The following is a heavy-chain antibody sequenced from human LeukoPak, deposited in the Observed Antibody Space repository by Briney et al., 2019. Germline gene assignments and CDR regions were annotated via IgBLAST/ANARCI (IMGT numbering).Heavy chain of an antibody. V-gene: IGHV4-31*03. J-gene: IGHJ4*02. Sequence: SQTLSLTCTVSGGSISSGGSYWSWLRQHPGKGLEWIGYIYYSGSTYYNPSLKSRVTISVDTSKNQFSLKLSSVTAADTAVYYCARKKLGINPAFDYWGQGTLVTVSS. D-gene: IGHD7-27*01. CDR3: ARKKLGINPAFDY. CDR2: IYYSGST. CDR1: GGSISSGGSY.